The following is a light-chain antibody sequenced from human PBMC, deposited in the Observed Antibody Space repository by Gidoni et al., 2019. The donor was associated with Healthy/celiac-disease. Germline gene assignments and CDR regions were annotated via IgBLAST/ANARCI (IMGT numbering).Light chain of an antibody. V-gene: IGKV3-11*01. CDR2: DAS. Sequence: IVLTQSPATLSLSPGARATLSCRASQSVSSYLAWYQQKPGQAPRLLIYDASNRTTGIPARFSGSGSGTDFTLTISSLEPEDFAVYYCQQRSNWPLFTFGPGTKVDIK. CDR1: QSVSSY. J-gene: IGKJ3*01. CDR3: QQRSNWPLFT.